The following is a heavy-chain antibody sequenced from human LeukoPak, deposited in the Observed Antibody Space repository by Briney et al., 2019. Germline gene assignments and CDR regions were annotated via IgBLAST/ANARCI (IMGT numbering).Heavy chain of an antibody. Sequence: ASVKVSCKASGYTFTGYYMHWVRQAPGQGLEWMGWINPNSGGTNYAQKFQGRVTMTRDTSISTAYMELRRLRSDDTAVYYCASGVRRKYYYYYMDVWGKGTTVTVSS. CDR2: INPNSGGT. CDR1: GYTFTGYY. V-gene: IGHV1-2*02. J-gene: IGHJ6*03. CDR3: ASGVRRKYYYYYMDV. D-gene: IGHD2-8*01.